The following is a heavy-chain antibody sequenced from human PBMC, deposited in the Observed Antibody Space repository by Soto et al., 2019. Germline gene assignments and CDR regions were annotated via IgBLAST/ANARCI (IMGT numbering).Heavy chain of an antibody. CDR2: IKSKTDGGTT. V-gene: IGHV3-15*01. CDR3: TTVPGCSGGSCYGVGDAFDI. J-gene: IGHJ3*02. Sequence: GGSLRLSCAASGFTFSNAWMSWVRQAPGKGLEWVGRIKSKTDGGTTDYAAPVKGRFTISRDDSKNTLYLQMNSLKTEDTAVYYCTTVPGCSGGSCYGVGDAFDIWGQGTMVTVSS. D-gene: IGHD2-15*01. CDR1: GFTFSNAW.